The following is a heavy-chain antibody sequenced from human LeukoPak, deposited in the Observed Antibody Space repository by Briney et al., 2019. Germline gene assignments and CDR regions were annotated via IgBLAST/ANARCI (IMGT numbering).Heavy chain of an antibody. CDR3: ARDIGNQIDY. J-gene: IGHJ4*02. V-gene: IGHV1-2*02. CDR2: INPNSGGT. CDR1: GYSFTSYD. Sequence: ASVKVSCKASGYSFTSYDFIWVRQAPGQGLEWMGWINPNSGGTNYAQKFQGRVTMTRDTSISTAYMELSRLRSDDTAVYYCARDIGNQIDYWGQGTLVTVSS. D-gene: IGHD3-10*01.